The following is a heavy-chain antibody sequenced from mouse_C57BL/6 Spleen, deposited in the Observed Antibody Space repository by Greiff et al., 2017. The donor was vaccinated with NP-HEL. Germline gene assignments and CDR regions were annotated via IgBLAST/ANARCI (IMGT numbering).Heavy chain of an antibody. D-gene: IGHD1-1*01. CDR2: INPNNGGT. Sequence: VQLKQSGPELVKPGASVKISCKASGYTFTDYYMNWVKQSHGKSLEWIGDINPNNGGTSYNQKFKGKATLTVDKSSSTAYMELRSLTSEDSAVYYCAPTVVDYYAMDYWGQGTSVTVSS. J-gene: IGHJ4*01. V-gene: IGHV1-26*01. CDR1: GYTFTDYY. CDR3: APTVVDYYAMDY.